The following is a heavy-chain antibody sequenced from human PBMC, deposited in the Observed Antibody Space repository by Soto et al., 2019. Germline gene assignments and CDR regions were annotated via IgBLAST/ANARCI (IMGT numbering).Heavy chain of an antibody. CDR1: GFTFSSYC. D-gene: IGHD3-22*01. CDR3: AKDPTSYDSSAQFDS. Sequence: PGGSLRLSSAASGFTFSSYCMHWVRQAPGKGLEWVAVISYDGSNKYYADSVKGRFTISRDNSKNTLYLQMNSLRAEDTAVYYCAKDPTSYDSSAQFDSWGQGTLVTVSS. CDR2: ISYDGSNK. J-gene: IGHJ4*02. V-gene: IGHV3-30*18.